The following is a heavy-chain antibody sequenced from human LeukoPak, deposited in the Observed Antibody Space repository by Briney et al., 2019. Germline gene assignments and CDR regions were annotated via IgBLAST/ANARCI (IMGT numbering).Heavy chain of an antibody. CDR3: ARGPEGTIFGVYGMDV. CDR2: INHSGTT. J-gene: IGHJ6*02. CDR1: GFTFSDYY. V-gene: IGHV4-34*01. Sequence: GSLRLSCAASGFTFSDYYMSWIRQPPGKGLEWIGEINHSGTTNFKSSLKSRVTISLDTSKNQFSLKLRSVTAADTAVYYCARGPEGTIFGVYGMDVWGQGTTVTVS. D-gene: IGHD3-3*01.